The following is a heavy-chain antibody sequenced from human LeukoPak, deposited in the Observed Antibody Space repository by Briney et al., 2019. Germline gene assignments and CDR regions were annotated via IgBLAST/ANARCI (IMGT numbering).Heavy chain of an antibody. J-gene: IGHJ6*02. D-gene: IGHD3-10*01. CDR2: ISWNSCSI. CDR3: ARYGSGSYYIYGMDV. V-gene: IGHV3-9*01. Sequence: GGSLRLSCAASGCTFDDYSMHWVRPAPGKGLAWVSGISWNSCSIGYAGSVKGRFTLSSDSAKHSLDLQMNSLRAEDTALYYCARYGSGSYYIYGMDVWGRGTKVTVSS. CDR1: GCTFDDYS.